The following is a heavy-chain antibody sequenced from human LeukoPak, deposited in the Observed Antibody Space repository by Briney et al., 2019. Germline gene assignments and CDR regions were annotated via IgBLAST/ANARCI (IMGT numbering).Heavy chain of an antibody. Sequence: PSETLSLTCTASGGSISSSSYYWGWIRQPPGKGLGWIGSIYYSGSTYYNPSLKSRVTISVDTSKNQFSLKLSSVTAADTSVYYCAREGGATRTYDYWGQGTLVTVSS. CDR1: GGSISSSSYY. CDR3: AREGGATRTYDY. CDR2: IYYSGST. V-gene: IGHV4-39*02. D-gene: IGHD1-26*01. J-gene: IGHJ4*02.